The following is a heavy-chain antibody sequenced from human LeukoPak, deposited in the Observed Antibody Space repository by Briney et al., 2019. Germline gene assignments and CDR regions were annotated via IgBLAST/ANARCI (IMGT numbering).Heavy chain of an antibody. D-gene: IGHD6-13*01. J-gene: IGHJ5*02. CDR2: IYPGDSDT. Sequence: GESLKISCKGSGYSFTSYWIGWVRQMPGKGLEWMGIIYPGDSDTRYSPPFQGQVTISADKSISTAYLQWSSLKASDTAMYYCARGTIAAAGTGWFDPWGQGTLVTVSS. CDR3: ARGTIAAAGTGWFDP. V-gene: IGHV5-51*01. CDR1: GYSFTSYW.